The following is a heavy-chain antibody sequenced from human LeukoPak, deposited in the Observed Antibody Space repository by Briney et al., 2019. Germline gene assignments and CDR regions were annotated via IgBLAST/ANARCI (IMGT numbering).Heavy chain of an antibody. CDR2: IYTSGSA. CDR3: ARGPHYYGAGSLDY. D-gene: IGHD3-10*01. Sequence: SETLSLTCTVSGGSISSYHWSWIRQPAGKGLEWIGRIYTSGSANYNPSLNSRVTTSVDTSKNQFSLKMSSVTAADTAVYYCARGPHYYGAGSLDYWGQGTLVTVSS. V-gene: IGHV4-4*07. J-gene: IGHJ4*02. CDR1: GGSISSYH.